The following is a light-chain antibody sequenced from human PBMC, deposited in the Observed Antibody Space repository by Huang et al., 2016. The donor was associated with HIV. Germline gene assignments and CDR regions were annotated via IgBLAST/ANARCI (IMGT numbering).Light chain of an antibody. Sequence: DIQMTQSPSSLSASVGDRVTITCRASQGIRNSLAWYQQKSGEALKILLYALSRLESWVPTRSRANRTGTDYTLTISSLQPEDFATYYCQQYYDSLQTFGQGPKVGIK. CDR3: QQYYDSLQT. CDR1: QGIRNS. V-gene: IGKV1-NL1*01. J-gene: IGKJ1*01. CDR2: ALS.